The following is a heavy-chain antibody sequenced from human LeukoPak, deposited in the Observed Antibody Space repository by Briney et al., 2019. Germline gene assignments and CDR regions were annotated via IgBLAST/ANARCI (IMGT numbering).Heavy chain of an antibody. J-gene: IGHJ4*02. CDR1: GFSFSSFA. CDR2: ISSGGGST. CDR3: AKAGSGYIFGGFI. D-gene: IGHD5-18*01. Sequence: GGSLTPSCAASGFSFSSFAMSWVSQAPGKGLEWVSTISSGGGSTYYADSVKGRFTISRDNSKNTLSLQMNSLRAEDTAVYYCAKAGSGYIFGGFIWGGGTGDSVSS. V-gene: IGHV3-23*01.